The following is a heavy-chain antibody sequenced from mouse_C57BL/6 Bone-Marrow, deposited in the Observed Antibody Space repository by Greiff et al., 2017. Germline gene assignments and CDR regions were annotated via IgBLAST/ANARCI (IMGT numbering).Heavy chain of an antibody. CDR2: IYPRDGST. D-gene: IGHD1-1*01. CDR1: GYTFTSYD. V-gene: IGHV1-85*01. CDR3: ARLEFDGSSGDWYFDV. J-gene: IGHJ1*03. Sequence: VQLQQSGPELVKPGASVQLSCKASGYTFTSYDLNWVKQRPGQGLEWIGWIYPRDGSTKYNATFKDKATLTVDTSSSPAYMELHSLTSEDSAGYFCARLEFDGSSGDWYFDVWGTGTTVTVSS.